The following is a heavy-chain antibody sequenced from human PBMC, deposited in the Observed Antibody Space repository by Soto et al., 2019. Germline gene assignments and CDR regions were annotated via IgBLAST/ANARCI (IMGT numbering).Heavy chain of an antibody. CDR3: ARSSGGSGKLWNYYGMDV. V-gene: IGHV3-21*06. J-gene: IGHJ6*02. CDR2: ISSGSSYI. Sequence: EVQLVESGGGLVKPGGSRRLSWAASGFTFSSNSMNWVRQAPGKGLEWVSSISSGSSYIYYADSVKGRFTISRDNAKNSLYLQMNSLRAEDTAVYYCARSSGGSGKLWNYYGMDVWGQGTTVTVSS. D-gene: IGHD3-10*01. CDR1: GFTFSSNS.